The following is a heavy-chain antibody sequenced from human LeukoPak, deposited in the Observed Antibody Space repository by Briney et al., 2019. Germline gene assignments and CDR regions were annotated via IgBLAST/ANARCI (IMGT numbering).Heavy chain of an antibody. V-gene: IGHV3-9*01. D-gene: IGHD6-13*01. CDR2: ISWNSGSI. Sequence: PGRSLRLSCAASGFTFDDYAMHWVRQAPGKGLEWVSGISWNSGSIGYADSVKGRFTISRDNAKNSLYLQMNSLRAEDTALYYCAKDLAAAGGESHDYWGQGTLVTVSS. CDR3: AKDLAAAGGESHDY. CDR1: GFTFDDYA. J-gene: IGHJ4*02.